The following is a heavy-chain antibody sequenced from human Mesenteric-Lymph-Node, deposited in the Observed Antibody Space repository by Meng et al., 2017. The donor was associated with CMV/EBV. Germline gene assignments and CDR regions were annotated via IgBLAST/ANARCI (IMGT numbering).Heavy chain of an antibody. J-gene: IGHJ4*02. Sequence: SFSGPYWSWIRQPPGKGLEWIGDINHSGSTSGNPKYNPSLKSRVTISVDTSKNQFSLKLSSVTAADTAVYYCARGGTTVTTSGYDYWGQGTLVTVSS. CDR1: SFSGPY. CDR2: INHSGST. D-gene: IGHD4-17*01. V-gene: IGHV4-34*01. CDR3: ARGGTTVTTSGYDY.